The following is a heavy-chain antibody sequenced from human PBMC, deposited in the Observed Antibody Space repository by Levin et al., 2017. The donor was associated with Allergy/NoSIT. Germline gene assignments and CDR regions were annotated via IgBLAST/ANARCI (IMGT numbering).Heavy chain of an antibody. Sequence: GGSLRLSCAASGFTFSTYGMHWVRQAPGKGLEWVAFISSDGSNKYSADSVRGRFSISRDNSQNTVYLQMNSLRAEDTSVYYCAKSMSTRLGELVGSEDYWGQGTLVTVSA. D-gene: IGHD3-16*01. CDR3: AKSMSTRLGELVGSEDY. CDR2: ISSDGSNK. V-gene: IGHV3-30*18. J-gene: IGHJ4*02. CDR1: GFTFSTYG.